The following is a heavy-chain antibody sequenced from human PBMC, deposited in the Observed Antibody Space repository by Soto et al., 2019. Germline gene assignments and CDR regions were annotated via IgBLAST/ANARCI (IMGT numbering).Heavy chain of an antibody. D-gene: IGHD2-21*01. CDR3: ARGTFRTDEAFDI. J-gene: IGHJ3*02. CDR2: ISFDGIDK. V-gene: IGHV3-30-3*01. CDR1: GFTFSSYV. Sequence: QVQLVESGGGVVQPGRSLRLSCAASGFTFSSYVMHWVRQAPGKGLEWVAVISFDGIDKYYADSVKGRFTISRDNSKNTMSLLMNSLRAEDTATYHCARGTFRTDEAFDIWGQGTMVTVSS.